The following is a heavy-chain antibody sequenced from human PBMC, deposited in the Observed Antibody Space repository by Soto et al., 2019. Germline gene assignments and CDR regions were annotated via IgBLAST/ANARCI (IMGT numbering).Heavy chain of an antibody. D-gene: IGHD4-4*01. J-gene: IGHJ4*02. CDR1: GGSVSSGSYY. Sequence: SETLSLTCAVSGGSVSSGSYYWSWIRQPPGKGLEWIGYIYYSESTNYNPSMKSRASISVDTSKNQCSLKKSSVTDADTAVYFCAKAGGGNPFDLWGQGTLVTVSS. CDR3: AKAGGGNPFDL. V-gene: IGHV4-61*01. CDR2: IYYSEST.